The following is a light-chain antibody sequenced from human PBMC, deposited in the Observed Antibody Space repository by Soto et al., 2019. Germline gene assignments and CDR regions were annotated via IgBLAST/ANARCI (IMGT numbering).Light chain of an antibody. Sequence: EIVLTQSPGTLSLSPGERATLSCRASQSVSSSYLAWYQQKPGQAPRLLIYGASSRATGIPDRFSGSGSGTDFTLTISRLEPEDFAVYYCQQYGSSLPYTVGQGTELEIK. CDR3: QQYGSSLPYT. J-gene: IGKJ2*01. CDR2: GAS. V-gene: IGKV3-20*01. CDR1: QSVSSSY.